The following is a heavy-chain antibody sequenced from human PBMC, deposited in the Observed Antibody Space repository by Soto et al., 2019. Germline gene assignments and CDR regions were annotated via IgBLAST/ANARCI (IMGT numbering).Heavy chain of an antibody. CDR3: ARRGYSDGWYFDL. Sequence: QLQLQESGPGLVKPSETLSLTCTVSGGSISSSSYYWGWIRQPPGKGLEWIGSIYYSGSTYYNPSGKCRLTISVDPSKTPFSLKLSSVTAADTAVYYWARRGYSDGWYFDLWGRGTLVTVSS. J-gene: IGHJ2*01. D-gene: IGHD5-18*01. CDR2: IYYSGST. V-gene: IGHV4-39*01. CDR1: GGSISSSSYY.